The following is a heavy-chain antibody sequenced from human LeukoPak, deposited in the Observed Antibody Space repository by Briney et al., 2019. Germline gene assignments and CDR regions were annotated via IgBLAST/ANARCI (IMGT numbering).Heavy chain of an antibody. CDR2: MSTSADRI. D-gene: IGHD3-10*01. CDR3: AKVPSRVLGVTAPLRY. CDR1: GFTFSSYA. Sequence: GGSLRLSCAASGFTFSSYAMTWVRQAPGKGLERVSLMSTSADRIYYADSVKGRFTISRDNSKNTLYLQMNSLRAEDTAVYYCAKVPSRVLGVTAPLRYWGQGTLVTVSS. V-gene: IGHV3-23*01. J-gene: IGHJ4*02.